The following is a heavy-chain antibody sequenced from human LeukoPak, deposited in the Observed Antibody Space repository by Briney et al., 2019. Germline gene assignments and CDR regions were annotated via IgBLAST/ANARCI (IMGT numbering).Heavy chain of an antibody. V-gene: IGHV1-69*05. CDR3: ARGNLCSGGSCYSYYFDY. D-gene: IGHD2-15*01. Sequence: GASVKVSCKASGGTFSSYAISWVRQAPGQGLGWMGGIIPIFGTANYAQKFQGRVTITTDESTSTAYMELSSLRSEDTAVYYCARGNLCSGGSCYSYYFDYWGQGTLVTVSS. CDR1: GGTFSSYA. CDR2: IIPIFGTA. J-gene: IGHJ4*02.